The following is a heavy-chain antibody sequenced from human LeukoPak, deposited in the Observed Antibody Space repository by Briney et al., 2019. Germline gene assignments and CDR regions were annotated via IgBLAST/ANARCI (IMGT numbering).Heavy chain of an antibody. CDR1: GGSLSSGSYY. CDR2: IYTSGST. Sequence: SETLSLTCTVSGGSLSSGSYYWSWLRRPAGTGLEGIGRIYTSGSTNYNPSLKSRVTISVDTSKNQSSLKLSSVTAADTAVYYCARDLYYYDSSGYYLWGFDIWGQGTMVTVSS. D-gene: IGHD3-22*01. CDR3: ARDLYYYDSSGYYLWGFDI. V-gene: IGHV4-61*02. J-gene: IGHJ3*02.